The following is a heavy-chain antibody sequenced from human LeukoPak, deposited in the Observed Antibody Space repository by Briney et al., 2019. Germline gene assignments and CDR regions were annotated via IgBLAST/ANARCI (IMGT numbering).Heavy chain of an antibody. Sequence: PSETLSLTCTVSGGSISSSSHYWGWIRQPPGKGLEWIGSIYYSGSTYYNPSLKSRVTISVDTSKNQFSLKLSSVTAADTAVYYCARRGGWYYWGQGTLVTVSS. CDR3: ARRGGWYY. D-gene: IGHD6-19*01. CDR2: IYYSGST. CDR1: GGSISSSSHY. J-gene: IGHJ4*02. V-gene: IGHV4-39*01.